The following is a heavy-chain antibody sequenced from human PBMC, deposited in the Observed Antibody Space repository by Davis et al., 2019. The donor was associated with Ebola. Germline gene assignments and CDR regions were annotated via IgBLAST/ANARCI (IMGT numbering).Heavy chain of an antibody. CDR2: INHSGST. D-gene: IGHD2-8*01. CDR1: GGSFSGYY. V-gene: IGHV4-34*01. CDR3: ARFEYCTNGVCHDY. J-gene: IGHJ4*02. Sequence: PSETLSLTCAVYGGSFSGYYWSWIRQPPGKGLEWIGEINHSGSTNYNPSLKSRVTISVDTSKNQFSLKLSSVTAADTAVYYCARFEYCTNGVCHDYWGQGTLVTVSS.